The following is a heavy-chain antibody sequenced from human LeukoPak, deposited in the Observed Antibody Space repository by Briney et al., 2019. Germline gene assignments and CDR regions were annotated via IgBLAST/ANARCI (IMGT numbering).Heavy chain of an antibody. CDR1: GYSFTSYC. Sequence: GESLKISCKVSGYSFTSYCIGWVRQMPGKGLEWMGIIYPGDSGPTYSPSFQGQVTISVDKSINTAYLQWSSLQASDTAMYYCGMSGDRVPLQDDIFDVWGQGTMVTVST. D-gene: IGHD1-26*01. J-gene: IGHJ3*01. CDR3: GMSGDRVPLQDDIFDV. CDR2: IYPGDSGP. V-gene: IGHV5-51*01.